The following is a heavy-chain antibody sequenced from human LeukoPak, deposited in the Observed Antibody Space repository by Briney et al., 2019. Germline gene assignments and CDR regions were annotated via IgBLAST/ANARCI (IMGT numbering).Heavy chain of an antibody. V-gene: IGHV3-30*18. D-gene: IGHD2-21*02. CDR2: ISYDGSNK. CDR1: GFTFSSYG. Sequence: PGRSLRLSCAASGFTFSSYGMHWVRQAPGKGLEWVAVISYDGSNKYYADSVKGRFTISRDNSKNTLYLQMNSLRAEDTAVYYCAKDKTSGDWGTFGYWGQGTLVTVSS. CDR3: AKDKTSGDWGTFGY. J-gene: IGHJ4*02.